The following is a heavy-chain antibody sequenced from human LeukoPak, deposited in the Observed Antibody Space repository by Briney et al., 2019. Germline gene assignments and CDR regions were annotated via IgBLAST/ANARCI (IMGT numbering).Heavy chain of an antibody. CDR2: IRYDGSNK. Sequence: GGSLRLSCAASGFTFSSYGMHWVRQPPGMGLEWVAFIRYDGSNKYYEDSVKGRFTISRDNSKNTLYLQMSSLRPEDTAVYYCATGRAAVTDSKGYWGQGTLVTVSS. CDR3: ATGRAAVTDSKGY. CDR1: GFTFSSYG. J-gene: IGHJ4*02. D-gene: IGHD4-17*01. V-gene: IGHV3-30*02.